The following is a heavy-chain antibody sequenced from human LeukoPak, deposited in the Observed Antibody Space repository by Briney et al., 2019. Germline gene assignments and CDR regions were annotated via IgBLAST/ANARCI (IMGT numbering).Heavy chain of an antibody. CDR3: ASSYSSSWYGY. Sequence: PGGSLRLSCAASGFTFSSYGMHWVRQAPGKGLEWVAVISYDGSNKYYADSVKGRFTISRDNAKNSLYLQMNSLRAEDTAVYYCASSYSSSWYGYWGQGTLVTVS. CDR1: GFTFSSYG. J-gene: IGHJ4*02. CDR2: ISYDGSNK. V-gene: IGHV3-30*03. D-gene: IGHD6-13*01.